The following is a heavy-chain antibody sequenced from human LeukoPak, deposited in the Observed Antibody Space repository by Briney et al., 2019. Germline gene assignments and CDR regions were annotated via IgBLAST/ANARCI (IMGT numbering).Heavy chain of an antibody. CDR3: AKDDPTSIFDY. CDR1: GGSFSGYY. V-gene: IGHV3-23*01. CDR2: ISGSGGST. J-gene: IGHJ4*02. Sequence: ETLSLTCAVYGGSFSGYYWSWIRQPPGKGLEWVSAISGSGGSTYYADSVKGRFTISRDNSKNTLYLQMNSLRAEDTAVYYCAKDDPTSIFDYWGQGTPVTVSS.